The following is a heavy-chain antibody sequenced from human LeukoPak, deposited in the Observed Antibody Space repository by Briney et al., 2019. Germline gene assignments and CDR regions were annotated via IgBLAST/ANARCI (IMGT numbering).Heavy chain of an antibody. Sequence: PSQTLSLTCAVSGGSISSGGYSWHWIRQSPGKGLEWIGYIFHNGSIYHNPSLESRVTISVDRSKNQFSLKLSSVTAADTAVYYCARHKRITMVRGLNWFDPWGQGTLVTVSS. CDR2: IFHNGSI. D-gene: IGHD3-10*01. J-gene: IGHJ5*02. CDR1: GGSISSGGYS. V-gene: IGHV4-30-2*06. CDR3: ARHKRITMVRGLNWFDP.